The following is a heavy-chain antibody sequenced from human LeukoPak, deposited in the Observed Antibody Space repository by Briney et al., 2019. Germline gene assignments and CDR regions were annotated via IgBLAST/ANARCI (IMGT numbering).Heavy chain of an antibody. CDR2: IIPIFGTA. CDR1: GGTFSSYT. Sequence: SVKVSCKASGGTFSSYTISWVRQVPGQGLEWMGGIIPIFGTANYAQKFRGRVTITVDDSTSTSYMELSSLRSEDTAVYYCARSEAAGGLFDYWGQGTLVTVSS. V-gene: IGHV1-69*13. J-gene: IGHJ4*02. D-gene: IGHD6-13*01. CDR3: ARSEAAGGLFDY.